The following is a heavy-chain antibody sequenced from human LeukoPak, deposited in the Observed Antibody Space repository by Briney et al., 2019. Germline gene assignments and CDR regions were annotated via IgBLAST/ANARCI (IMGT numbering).Heavy chain of an antibody. J-gene: IGHJ4*02. CDR3: VRGGLMGATDY. CDR2: INGDGSTT. V-gene: IGHV3-74*01. Sequence: PGGSLRLSCAASRFSFSGYWMHWVRPAPGRGRVWISYINGDGSTTNHADFAEGRFTISRDNAKNTLYLQMNSLRVEETAVYYCVRGGLMGATDYWGQGTLVTVSS. D-gene: IGHD1-26*01. CDR1: RFSFSGYW.